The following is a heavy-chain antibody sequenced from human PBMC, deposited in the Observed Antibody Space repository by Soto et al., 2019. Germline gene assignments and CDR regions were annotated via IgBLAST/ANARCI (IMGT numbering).Heavy chain of an antibody. CDR1: GYTFTSYG. V-gene: IGHV1-18*01. J-gene: IGHJ3*02. Sequence: ASVKVSCNASGYTFTSYGISWVRQAPGQGLEWMGWISAYNGNTNYAQKLQGRVTMTTDTSTSTAYMELRSLRSDDTAVYYCASWGGWESKRPHDAFDIWGQGTMVTVSS. D-gene: IGHD1-26*01. CDR3: ASWGGWESKRPHDAFDI. CDR2: ISAYNGNT.